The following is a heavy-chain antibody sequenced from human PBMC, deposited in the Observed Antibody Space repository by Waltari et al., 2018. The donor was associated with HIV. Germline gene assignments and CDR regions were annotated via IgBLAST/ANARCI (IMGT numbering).Heavy chain of an antibody. V-gene: IGHV4-34*01. CDR1: GGYFRGYY. Sequence: QVQLQQWGAGLLKPSETMSLTCAVYGGYFRGYYWSWIRQPPGKGLEWIGEINHSGITNYKPSLKSRVTISVDTSKNQFSLKLSSVTAADTAVYYCARGRSPYSSGWYASEYWGQGTLVTVSS. D-gene: IGHD6-19*01. CDR2: INHSGIT. J-gene: IGHJ4*02. CDR3: ARGRSPYSSGWYASEY.